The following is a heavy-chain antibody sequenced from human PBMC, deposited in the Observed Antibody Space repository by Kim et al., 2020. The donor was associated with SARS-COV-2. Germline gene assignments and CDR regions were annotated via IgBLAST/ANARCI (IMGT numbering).Heavy chain of an antibody. V-gene: IGHV4-34*01. CDR1: GGSFSGYY. CDR2: INHSGST. D-gene: IGHD6-13*01. J-gene: IGHJ6*02. Sequence: SETLSLTCAVYGGSFSGYYWSWIRQPPGKGLEWIGEINHSGSTNYNPSLKSRVTISVDTSKNQFSLKLSSVTAADTAVYYCARDKPYSSSWYINYYYGMDGWGQRTTVTVSS. CDR3: ARDKPYSSSWYINYYYGMDG.